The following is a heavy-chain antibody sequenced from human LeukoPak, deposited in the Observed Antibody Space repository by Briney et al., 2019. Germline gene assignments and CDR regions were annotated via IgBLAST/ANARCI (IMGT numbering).Heavy chain of an antibody. CDR2: INHSGST. D-gene: IGHD3-22*01. CDR1: GGSFSGYY. CDR3: ARRKRVNSGYYYY. J-gene: IGHJ4*02. Sequence: SETLSLTCAVYGGSFSGYYWSWICQPPGKGLEWIGEINHSGSTNYNPSLKSRVTISVDTSKNQFSLKLSSVTAADTAVYYCARRKRVNSGYYYYWGQGTLVTVSS. V-gene: IGHV4-34*01.